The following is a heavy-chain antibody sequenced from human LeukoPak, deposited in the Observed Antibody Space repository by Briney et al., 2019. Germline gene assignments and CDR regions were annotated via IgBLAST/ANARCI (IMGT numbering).Heavy chain of an antibody. CDR3: ARDPPALEDFDY. V-gene: IGHV3-48*04. J-gene: IGHJ4*02. Sequence: GGSLRLSCAASGLTFSSYNMNWVRQAPGKGLEWVSYISGRGNTIKYADPVKGRFTISRDNGKNSLYLHMSSLRAEDTAVYYCARDPPALEDFDYWGQGTQVAVSS. CDR2: ISGRGNTI. CDR1: GLTFSSYN.